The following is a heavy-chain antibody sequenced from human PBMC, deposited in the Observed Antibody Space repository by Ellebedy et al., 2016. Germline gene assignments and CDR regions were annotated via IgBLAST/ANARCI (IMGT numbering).Heavy chain of an antibody. Sequence: ETLSLTCSASGFTFSDYDMHWVRQSPGKGLEYVSAITSNGQNTYYVDSVKGRFSISRDNVDNTVYLHMSSLRGEDSAVYYCVKDAPSPRPGDYWGQGTLVTVSS. CDR2: ITSNGQNT. V-gene: IGHV3-64D*06. D-gene: IGHD6-6*01. J-gene: IGHJ4*02. CDR1: GFTFSDYD. CDR3: VKDAPSPRPGDY.